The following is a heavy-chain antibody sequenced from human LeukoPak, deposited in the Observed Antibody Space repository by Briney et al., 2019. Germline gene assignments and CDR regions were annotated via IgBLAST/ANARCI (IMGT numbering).Heavy chain of an antibody. J-gene: IGHJ6*02. D-gene: IGHD3-10*01. Sequence: ASVKVFCKVSGYTLTELSMHWVRQAPGKGLEWMGGFDPEDGETIYAQKFQGRVTMTEDTSTDTAYMELSSLRSEDTAMYYCATASMVRGVHYYYYGMDVWGQGTTVTVSS. CDR3: ATASMVRGVHYYYYGMDV. CDR1: GYTLTELS. V-gene: IGHV1-24*01. CDR2: FDPEDGET.